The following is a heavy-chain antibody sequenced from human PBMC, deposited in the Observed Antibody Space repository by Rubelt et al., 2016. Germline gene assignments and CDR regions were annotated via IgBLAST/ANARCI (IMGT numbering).Heavy chain of an antibody. J-gene: IGHJ4*02. CDR1: GGSISSSNNWY. V-gene: IGHV4/OR15-8*02. CDR3: ARHTSESSSAAFDN. D-gene: IGHD2/OR15-2a*01. CDR2: IHRSGTT. Sequence: QVHLQESGPGVVKPSETLSLTCTVSGGSISSSNNWYWGWIRQPPGKGLEWIGEIHRSGTTTYNPSLKSRVTISMDHSKNQVSPRRTAMAAADTAIYFCARHTSESSSAAFDNWGQGILVTVSS.